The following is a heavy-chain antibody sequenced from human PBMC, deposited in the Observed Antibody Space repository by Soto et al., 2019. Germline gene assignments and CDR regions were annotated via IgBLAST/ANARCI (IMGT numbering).Heavy chain of an antibody. CDR2: IYYTGNT. CDR1: GGSISSNGHY. J-gene: IGHJ4*02. V-gene: IGHV4-31*03. CDR3: XXXXXXXDS. Sequence: QVQLQESGPELVKPSQTLSLTCTVSGGSISSNGHYWTWIRQHPGKGLEWIAYIYYTGNTYYNPSLKSRLSISVDTSKNQFSLNLRSVTAXXXXXXXXXXXXXXXDSXGQGTLVTVSS.